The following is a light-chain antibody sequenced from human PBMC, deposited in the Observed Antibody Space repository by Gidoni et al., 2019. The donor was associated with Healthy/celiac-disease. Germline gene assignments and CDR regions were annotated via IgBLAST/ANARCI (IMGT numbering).Light chain of an antibody. J-gene: IGKJ2*01. Sequence: DILMTQSPDSLAVSLGERATINCKSSQSVLYSSNNKNYLAWYQQKPGQPPKLLIYWATTRESGVPDRFSGSGSGTEFTLTISSLQAEDVAVYYCQQYYSTPLTFGQGTKLEIK. V-gene: IGKV4-1*01. CDR2: WAT. CDR3: QQYYSTPLT. CDR1: QSVLYSSNNKNY.